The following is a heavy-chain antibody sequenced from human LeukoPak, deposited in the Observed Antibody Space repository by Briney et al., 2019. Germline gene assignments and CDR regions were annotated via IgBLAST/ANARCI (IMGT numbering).Heavy chain of an antibody. CDR3: AKGRTIEPRYFDY. V-gene: IGHV3-48*01. CDR1: GFTFSSYS. D-gene: IGHD4/OR15-4a*01. CDR2: ISSSSSTI. J-gene: IGHJ4*02. Sequence: PGGSLRLSCAASGFTFSSYSMNWVRQAPGKGLEWVSYISSSSSTIYYADSVKGRFTISRDNSKNTLYLQMNSLRAEDTAVYYCAKGRTIEPRYFDYWGQGTLVTVSS.